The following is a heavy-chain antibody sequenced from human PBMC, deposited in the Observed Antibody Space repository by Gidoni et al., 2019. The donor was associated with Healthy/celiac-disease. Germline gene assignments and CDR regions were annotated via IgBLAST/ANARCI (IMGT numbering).Heavy chain of an antibody. D-gene: IGHD3-9*01. CDR3: ARDGKYYDILTGYYAGHYFDY. Sequence: EVQQVESGGGLVEPGGALRLARAASGCTCRSYSMNGGRQAPGKVLGWVSYLSSSSSTIYYADSVKCRFTISRDNAKNSLYLQMNSLRDEDTAVYYCARDGKYYDILTGYYAGHYFDYWGQGTLVTVSS. V-gene: IGHV3-48*02. CDR1: GCTCRSYS. CDR2: LSSSSSTI. J-gene: IGHJ4*02.